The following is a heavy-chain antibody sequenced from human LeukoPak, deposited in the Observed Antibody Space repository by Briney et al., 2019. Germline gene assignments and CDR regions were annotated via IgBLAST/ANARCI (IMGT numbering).Heavy chain of an antibody. CDR1: GGTFSSYA. V-gene: IGHV1-69*13. CDR2: IIPIFGTA. CDR3: AESRTVVTAILSFVWFDP. D-gene: IGHD2-21*02. Sequence: SVKVSCKASGGTFSSYAISWVRQAPGQGLEWMGGIIPIFGTANYAQKFQGRVTITADESTSTAYMELSSLRSEDTAGYYCAESRTVVTAILSFVWFDPWGQGTLVTVSS. J-gene: IGHJ5*02.